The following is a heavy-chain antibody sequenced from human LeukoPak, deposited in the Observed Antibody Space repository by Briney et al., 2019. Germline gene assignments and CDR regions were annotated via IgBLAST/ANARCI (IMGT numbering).Heavy chain of an antibody. CDR3: ARGPPGYSSAPNDY. J-gene: IGHJ4*02. CDR1: GFTFSSYG. CDR2: ISYDGSNK. V-gene: IGHV3-30*03. D-gene: IGHD6-19*01. Sequence: PGGSLRLSCAASGFTFSSYGMHWVRQAPGKGLEWVAVISYDGSNKYYADSVKGRFTISRDNAKNSLYLQMNSLRAEDTAVYYCARGPPGYSSAPNDYWGQGTLVTVSS.